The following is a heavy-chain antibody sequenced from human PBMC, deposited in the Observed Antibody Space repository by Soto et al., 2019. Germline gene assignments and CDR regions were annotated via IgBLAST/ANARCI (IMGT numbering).Heavy chain of an antibody. D-gene: IGHD5-12*01. J-gene: IGHJ4*02. Sequence: PGGSLRLSCAASGFTFSDHYMDWVRQAPGKGLEWVGRTRNKANSYTTEYAASVKGRFTISRDDSKNSLYLQMNSLKTEDTAVYYCALSGYSGYDSFDYWGQGTLVTVSS. CDR3: ALSGYSGYDSFDY. CDR1: GFTFSDHY. CDR2: TRNKANSYTT. V-gene: IGHV3-72*01.